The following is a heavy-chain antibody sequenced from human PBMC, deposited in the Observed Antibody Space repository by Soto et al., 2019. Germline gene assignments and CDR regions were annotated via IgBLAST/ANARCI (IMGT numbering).Heavy chain of an antibody. CDR3: ARDGYGYNSLAN. CDR1: GFTLRNYW. J-gene: IGHJ4*02. D-gene: IGHD3-22*01. V-gene: IGHV3-7*01. Sequence: EVQLVESGGGSAQPGGSLRLSCATSGFTLRNYWMVWVRQAPGKGLEWVANIKEDGGGKYFGDSVRGRFTVSRDNAKNSLYLQMYNLRAEDTAVYYCARDGYGYNSLANWGQGTLVTVSS. CDR2: IKEDGGGK.